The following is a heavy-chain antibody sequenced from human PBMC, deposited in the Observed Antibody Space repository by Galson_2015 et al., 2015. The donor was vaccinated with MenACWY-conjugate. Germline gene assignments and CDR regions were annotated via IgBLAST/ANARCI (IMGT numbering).Heavy chain of an antibody. CDR1: GYTFVNYA. CDR3: ATDPDGDLDFDY. Sequence: SCKASGYTFVNYAIHWVRQAPGKGLDWVSHINRDSSNLLYADSAKGRFTVSRDNAKKSVYLHMNSLREDDTAMYYCATDPDGDLDFDYWGQGTLVTVSS. D-gene: IGHD1-14*01. J-gene: IGHJ4*02. V-gene: IGHV3-48*02. CDR2: INRDSSNL.